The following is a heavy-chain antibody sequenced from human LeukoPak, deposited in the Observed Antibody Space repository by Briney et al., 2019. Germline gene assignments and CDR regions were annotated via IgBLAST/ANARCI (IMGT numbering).Heavy chain of an antibody. CDR3: ASGYSYGYRRTADWFDP. CDR2: INHSGST. Sequence: SETLSLTCAVYGGSFSGYYWSWIRQPPGKGLEWIGEINHSGSTNYNPSLKSRVTISVDTSKNQFSLKPSSVTAADTAVYYCASGYSYGYRRTADWFDPWGQGTLVTVSS. D-gene: IGHD5-18*01. V-gene: IGHV4-34*01. J-gene: IGHJ5*02. CDR1: GGSFSGYY.